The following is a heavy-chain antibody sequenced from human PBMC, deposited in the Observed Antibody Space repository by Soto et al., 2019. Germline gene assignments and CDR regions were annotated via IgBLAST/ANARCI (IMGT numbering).Heavy chain of an antibody. CDR3: ARANYRNYYYYDYGMDV. V-gene: IGHV4-59*01. Sequence: SETLSLTCTVSGGSISSYYWSWIRQPPGKGLEWIGYIYYSGSTNYNPSLKSRVTISVDTSKNQFSLKLSSVTAADTAVYYCARANYRNYYYYDYGMDVWGQGTTVTVSS. CDR2: IYYSGST. CDR1: GGSISSYY. J-gene: IGHJ6*02. D-gene: IGHD4-4*01.